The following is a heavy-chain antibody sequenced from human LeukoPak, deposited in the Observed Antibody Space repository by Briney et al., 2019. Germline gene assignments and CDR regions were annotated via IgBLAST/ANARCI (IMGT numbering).Heavy chain of an antibody. Sequence: ASVKVSCKASGYTFTSYDINWVRQATGQGLEWMGWMNPNSGNTGYAQKFQGRVTMTRDTSISTAYMELSRLRSDDTAVYYCARDGPIAVARDWGQGTLVTVSS. J-gene: IGHJ4*02. CDR3: ARDGPIAVARD. D-gene: IGHD6-19*01. CDR1: GYTFTSYD. V-gene: IGHV1-8*01. CDR2: MNPNSGNT.